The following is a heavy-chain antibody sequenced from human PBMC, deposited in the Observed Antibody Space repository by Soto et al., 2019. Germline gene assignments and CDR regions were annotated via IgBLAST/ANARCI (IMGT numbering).Heavy chain of an antibody. J-gene: IGHJ3*02. V-gene: IGHV4-4*07. CDR1: GGSISTYY. CDR3: ARGGRDGFDI. CDR2: VYISGTT. Sequence: QVQLQESGPGLVKSSETLSLTCTVSGGSISTYYWNWIRQSAGKGLEWIGRVYISGTTNYHPSLRSRVAMSVDTSNNQFSLKVSSVTAADTAVYNCARGGRDGFDIGGQGTRFPVSS.